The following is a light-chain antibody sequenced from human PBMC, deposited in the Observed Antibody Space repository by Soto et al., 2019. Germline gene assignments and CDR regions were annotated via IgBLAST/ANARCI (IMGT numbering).Light chain of an antibody. J-gene: IGKJ1*01. CDR3: QQYSSTFWT. CDR2: GAS. Sequence: ESVLMPVPGILSLSQGERTTLSCRASQSISSSYLAWYQQKPGQAPRLLVYGASSRATGIPDRFSGSGSGTDFTLTISRLEPEDFALYYCQQYSSTFWTLGQGTKVDIK. V-gene: IGKV3-20*01. CDR1: QSISSSY.